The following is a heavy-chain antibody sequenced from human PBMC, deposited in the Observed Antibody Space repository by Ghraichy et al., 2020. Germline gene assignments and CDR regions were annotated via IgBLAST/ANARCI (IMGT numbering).Heavy chain of an antibody. J-gene: IGHJ4*02. D-gene: IGHD3-10*01. V-gene: IGHV4-61*01. Sequence: SETLSLTCTVSGGSVSSGSYYWSWIRQPPGKGLEWIGYIYYSGSTNYNPSLKSRVTISVDTSKNQFSLNLSSVTAADTAMYYCARGNHGSGSYKYWGQGTLVTVSS. CDR1: GGSVSSGSYY. CDR3: ARGNHGSGSYKY. CDR2: IYYSGST.